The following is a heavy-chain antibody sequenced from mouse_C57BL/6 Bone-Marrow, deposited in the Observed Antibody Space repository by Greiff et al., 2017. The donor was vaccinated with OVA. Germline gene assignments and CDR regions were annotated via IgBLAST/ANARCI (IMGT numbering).Heavy chain of an antibody. D-gene: IGHD2-4*01. CDR1: GYSFTGYY. Sequence: EVQLQQSGPELVKPGASVKISCKASGYSFTGYYMHWVKQSSEKSLEWIGEINPSTGGTSYNQKFKGKATFTVDKSSSTAYMQLKSLTSEYSAVYYCAYDYPFAYWGQGTLVTVSA. CDR2: INPSTGGT. J-gene: IGHJ3*01. V-gene: IGHV1-43*01. CDR3: AYDYPFAY.